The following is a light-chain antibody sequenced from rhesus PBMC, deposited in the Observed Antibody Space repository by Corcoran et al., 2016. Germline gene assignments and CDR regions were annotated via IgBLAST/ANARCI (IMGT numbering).Light chain of an antibody. CDR2: EVS. V-gene: IGKV2-104*02. J-gene: IGKJ1*01. Sequence: DIVMTQTPLSLPVTPGEPASISCRSSQSLLDSEAGNTYLDWYLQKPGQSPQLLIYEVSNRASGVPDRFSGIGSGTEFTMKISRVEAEYVGVYYCMRGIDFPPTFGQGTKVEIK. CDR1: QSLLDSEAGNTY. CDR3: MRGIDFPPT.